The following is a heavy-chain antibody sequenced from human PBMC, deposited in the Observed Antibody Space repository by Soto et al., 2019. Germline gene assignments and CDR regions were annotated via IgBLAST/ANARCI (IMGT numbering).Heavy chain of an antibody. V-gene: IGHV6-1*01. CDR2: TYYRSRWYN. CDR3: ARDKIVTTLDLFGY. CDR1: GDSVSSNSAA. D-gene: IGHD1-1*01. J-gene: IGHJ4*02. Sequence: PSQTLSLTCAISGDSVSSNSAAWHWIRQSPSRGLEWLGRTYYRSRWYNDYSISLKSRITINPDTSRNQFSLHLSSVTPEDTGVYYCARDKIVTTLDLFGYWGQGIQVTVSS.